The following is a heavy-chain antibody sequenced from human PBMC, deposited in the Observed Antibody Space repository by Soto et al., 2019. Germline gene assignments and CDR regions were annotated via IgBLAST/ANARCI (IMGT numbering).Heavy chain of an antibody. CDR1: VYTLTSYA. CDR3: ARALGYCSGGSCYSEGLFDY. V-gene: IGHV1-3*01. D-gene: IGHD2-15*01. J-gene: IGHJ4*02. CDR2: INAGNGNT. Sequence: GASVKGSCKGAVYTLTSYARDWVRLAPGQRLEWMGWINAGNGNTKYSQKFQGRVTITRDTSASTAYMELSSLRSEDTAVYYCARALGYCSGGSCYSEGLFDYWGQGTLVTVSS.